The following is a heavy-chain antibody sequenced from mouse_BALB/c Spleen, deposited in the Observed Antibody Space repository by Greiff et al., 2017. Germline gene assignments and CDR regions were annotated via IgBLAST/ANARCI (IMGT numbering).Heavy chain of an antibody. Sequence: VQLQQPGAELVKPGAPVKLSCKASGYTFNSYWMNWVKQRPGRGLEWIGRIDPSDSETHYNQKFKDKATLTVDKSSSTAYIQLSSLTSEDSAVYYCAREDYGSSYAWFAYWGQGTLVTVSA. CDR1: GYTFNSYW. D-gene: IGHD1-1*01. V-gene: IGHV1-69*02. CDR3: AREDYGSSYAWFAY. CDR2: IDPSDSET. J-gene: IGHJ3*01.